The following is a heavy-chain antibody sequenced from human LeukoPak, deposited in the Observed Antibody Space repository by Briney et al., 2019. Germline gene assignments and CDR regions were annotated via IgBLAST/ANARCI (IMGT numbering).Heavy chain of an antibody. V-gene: IGHV4-39*01. Sequence: SETLSLTCTVSGGSISSSSYYWGWIRQPPGKGLEWIGSIYYSGSTYYNPSLKSRVTISVDTSKNQFSLKLSSVTAADTAVYYCARLRATPYYYYYMDVWGKETTVTVSS. CDR2: IYYSGST. D-gene: IGHD2-15*01. CDR1: GGSISSSSYY. CDR3: ARLRATPYYYYYMDV. J-gene: IGHJ6*03.